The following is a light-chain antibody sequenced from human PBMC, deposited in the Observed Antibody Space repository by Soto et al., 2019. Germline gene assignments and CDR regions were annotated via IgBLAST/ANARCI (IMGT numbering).Light chain of an antibody. Sequence: EIVLRRSPATLSLSPGERATLSFRASQSVSSYLAWYQQKPGQAPRLLIYDAANRATGIPARFSGSGSGKDFTLSSSSLPPEQFATYYCQQSYSTWTFGQGTKVDIK. CDR1: QSVSSY. V-gene: IGKV3-11*01. J-gene: IGKJ1*01. CDR2: DAA. CDR3: QQSYSTWT.